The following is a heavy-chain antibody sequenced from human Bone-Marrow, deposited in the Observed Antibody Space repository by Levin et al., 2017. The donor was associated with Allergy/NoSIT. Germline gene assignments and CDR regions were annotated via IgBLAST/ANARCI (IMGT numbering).Heavy chain of an antibody. Sequence: GESLKISCKGSGYSFTSYWIGWVRQMPGEGLEWMGAIYADDSDARYSPSLQGQVTISADKPISTAYLQWDSLKASDTATYYCARHGTGDLRRSDYWGQGTLVTVSS. J-gene: IGHJ4*02. CDR1: GYSFTSYW. CDR2: IYADDSDA. V-gene: IGHV5-51*01. CDR3: ARHGTGDLRRSDY. D-gene: IGHD7-27*01.